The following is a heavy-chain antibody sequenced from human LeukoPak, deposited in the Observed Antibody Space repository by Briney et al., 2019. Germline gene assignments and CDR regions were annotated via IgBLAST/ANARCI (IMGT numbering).Heavy chain of an antibody. J-gene: IGHJ4*02. V-gene: IGHV4-39*01. D-gene: IGHD6-19*01. CDR2: AYYSGTT. CDR1: GGSISNSNYY. Sequence: PSETLSLTCTVSGGSISNSNYYWGWIRQPPGKGLEWIGGAYYSGTTYYSPSLKSRVTISVDTSRNHFSLNLNSVTAADTAVYCCARHSSSAWYYYFDYWGQGSFVTVSS. CDR3: ARHSSSAWYYYFDY.